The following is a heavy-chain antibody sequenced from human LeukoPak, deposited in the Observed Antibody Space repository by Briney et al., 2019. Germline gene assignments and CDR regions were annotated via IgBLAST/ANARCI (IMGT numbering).Heavy chain of an antibody. D-gene: IGHD2-15*01. V-gene: IGHV4-59*01. CDR1: GGSISTYY. CDR2: VYSSGST. CDR3: ARWGYCSDENCYSGYFDY. J-gene: IGHJ4*02. Sequence: SETLSLTCTVSGGSISTYYWTWIRQPPGKELEWIGYVYSSGSTNYNPSLKSRVTISIDTSKNQFSLKLNSVTAADTAVYYCARWGYCSDENCYSGYFDYWGQGTLVTVSS.